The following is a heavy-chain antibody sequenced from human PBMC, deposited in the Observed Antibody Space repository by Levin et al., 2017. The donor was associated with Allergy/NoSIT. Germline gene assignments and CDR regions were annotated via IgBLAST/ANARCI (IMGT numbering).Heavy chain of an antibody. J-gene: IGHJ4*02. Sequence: GGSLRLSCAASGFTFSSYWMSWVRQAPGKGLEWVANIKQDGSEKYYVDSVKGRFTISRDNAKNSLYLQMNSLRAEDTAVYYCARDDFWSGYYSRAPFDYWGQGTLVTVSS. CDR1: GFTFSSYW. CDR2: IKQDGSEK. D-gene: IGHD3-3*01. CDR3: ARDDFWSGYYSRAPFDY. V-gene: IGHV3-7*01.